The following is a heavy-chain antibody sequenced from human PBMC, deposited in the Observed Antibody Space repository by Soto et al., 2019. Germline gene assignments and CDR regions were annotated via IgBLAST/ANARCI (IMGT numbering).Heavy chain of an antibody. CDR3: AKDRTVAAMWSSYLDY. CDR1: GFTFSSYG. CDR2: ISYAGSNK. V-gene: IGHV3-30*18. J-gene: IGHJ4*02. D-gene: IGHD5-18*01. Sequence: QVQLVESGGGVVQPGRSLRLSCGAAGFTFSSYGMHWVRQAPGKGLEWVAVISYAGSNKYDADSVKGRFTISRDNSKNTLYLQMNRLRAEDTSVYYCAKDRTVAAMWSSYLDYWAQGTLVTVSS.